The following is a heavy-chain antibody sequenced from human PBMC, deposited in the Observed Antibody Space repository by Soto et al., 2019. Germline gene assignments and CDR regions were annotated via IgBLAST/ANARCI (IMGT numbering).Heavy chain of an antibody. CDR3: ARDGVGHTTFFGYFDY. CDR1: GFTFSGLG. V-gene: IGHV3-33*01. D-gene: IGHD1-26*01. Sequence: QVQLVESGGGVVQPGRSLRLSCAASGFTFSGLGMHWVRQAPGKGLEWVAVIRYDGSNIYYADAVKGRFTISRDNSKDTQYLQLNSPRADDTAVYYCARDGVGHTTFFGYFDYWGQATLVTVSS. J-gene: IGHJ4*02. CDR2: IRYDGSNI.